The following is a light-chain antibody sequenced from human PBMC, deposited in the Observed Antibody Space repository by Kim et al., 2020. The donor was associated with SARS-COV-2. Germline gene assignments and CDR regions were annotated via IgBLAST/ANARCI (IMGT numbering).Light chain of an antibody. CDR1: SLRSQF. V-gene: IGLV3-19*01. Sequence: SSELTQDPAVSVALGQTVTMTCQGDSLRSQFANWYQQSPGQSPVLVLHGRNSRPSGIPDRFSGSRSGDTASLTITGAQAEDEADYYSTSRDSSGYHVIFGGGTQLTVL. CDR3: TSRDSSGYHVI. CDR2: GRN. J-gene: IGLJ2*01.